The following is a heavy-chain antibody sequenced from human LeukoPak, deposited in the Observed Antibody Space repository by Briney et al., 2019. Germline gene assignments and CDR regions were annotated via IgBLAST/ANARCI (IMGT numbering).Heavy chain of an antibody. CDR1: GFTFSSYG. Sequence: GRSLRLSCAASGFTFSSYGMHWVRQAPGKGLEWVAVISYDGSNKYYADSVKGRFTNSRDNSKNTLYLQMNSLRAEDTAVYYCAKSSVVTDYYGMDVWGQGTTVTVSS. V-gene: IGHV3-30*18. CDR3: AKSSVVTDYYGMDV. D-gene: IGHD5-18*01. J-gene: IGHJ6*02. CDR2: ISYDGSNK.